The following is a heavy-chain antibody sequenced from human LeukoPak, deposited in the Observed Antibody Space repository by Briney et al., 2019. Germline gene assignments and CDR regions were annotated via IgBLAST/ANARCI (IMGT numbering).Heavy chain of an antibody. D-gene: IGHD6-13*01. CDR2: ISYDGSNK. V-gene: IGHV3-30-3*01. Sequence: SGGSLRLSCAASGLTFSSYAMHWVRQAPGKGLEWVAVISYDGSNKYYADSVKGRFTISRDNSKNTLYLQMNTLRAEDTAVYYCAKAPGLLAATGRYCESWGQGTLVTVSS. CDR1: GLTFSSYA. J-gene: IGHJ4*02. CDR3: AKAPGLLAATGRYCES.